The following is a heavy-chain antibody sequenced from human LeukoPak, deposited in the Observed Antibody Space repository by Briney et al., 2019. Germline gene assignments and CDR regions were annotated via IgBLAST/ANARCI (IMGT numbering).Heavy chain of an antibody. CDR1: GGSISSNYYY. CDR2: ISYNGNT. Sequence: SETLSLTCSVSGGSISSNYYYWGWIRQAPGKGLEWIGSISYNGNTYYNPSLKSRVTISVDRSKNQFSLKLSSVTAADTAMYYCARVSRDYHSDNSGYVYRGQGTLVTVS. V-gene: IGHV4-39*07. D-gene: IGHD3-22*01. J-gene: IGHJ4*02. CDR3: ARVSRDYHSDNSGYVY.